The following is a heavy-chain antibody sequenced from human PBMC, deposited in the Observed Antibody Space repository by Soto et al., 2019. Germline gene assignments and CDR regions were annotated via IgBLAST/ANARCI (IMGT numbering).Heavy chain of an antibody. J-gene: IGHJ4*02. Sequence: QVHLVQSGAEVKKPGASVKVSCKASGYTFTNYAMHWVRQAPGQRLEYMGWVNGGNGETKYSQKFQGTVTFTRDTSASTAYLELSSLRSEDTALYYCATLITVGYKYDLAFDYWGQGTLVTVSS. CDR3: ATLITVGYKYDLAFDY. V-gene: IGHV1-3*01. CDR2: VNGGNGET. D-gene: IGHD3-16*01. CDR1: GYTFTNYA.